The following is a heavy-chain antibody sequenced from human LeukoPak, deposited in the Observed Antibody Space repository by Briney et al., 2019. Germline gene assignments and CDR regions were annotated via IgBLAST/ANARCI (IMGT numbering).Heavy chain of an antibody. CDR2: IYPGDSDT. CDR1: GYSFTSYW. Sequence: GESLKISCKGSGYSFTSYWIGWVRQMPGKGLEWMGIIYPGDSDTRYSPSFQGQVTISADKSISTAYLQWSSLKASDTAMYYCARHPREAAGTRSWFDPWGQGTLVTVSS. D-gene: IGHD1/OR15-1a*01. CDR3: ARHPREAAGTRSWFDP. V-gene: IGHV5-51*01. J-gene: IGHJ5*02.